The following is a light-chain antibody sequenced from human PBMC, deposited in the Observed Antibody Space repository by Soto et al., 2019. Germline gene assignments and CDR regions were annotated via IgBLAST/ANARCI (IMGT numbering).Light chain of an antibody. J-gene: IGKJ3*01. CDR2: AAS. Sequence: DIQMTQSPSSLSASVGDRVTITCRASQSISNYLNWYQQKPGKAPKLLIYAASSLQSGVPSRFSGRGSGTDFTLTISSLQPEDFATSSWQQSYTTLFTVGPGTNVDI. V-gene: IGKV1-39*01. CDR3: QQSYTTLFT. CDR1: QSISNY.